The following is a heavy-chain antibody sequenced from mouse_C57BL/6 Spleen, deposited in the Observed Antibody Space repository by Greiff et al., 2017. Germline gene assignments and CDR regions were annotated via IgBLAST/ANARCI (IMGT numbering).Heavy chain of an antibody. D-gene: IGHD1-1*01. CDR1: GFNINDYY. Sequence: VQLQQSGAELVKPGASVKLSCTASGFNINDYYMHWVKQRTEQGLEWIGRIDPEGGRTKYAPKFQGKATITADNSSNTAYLQLSSLTSEDSAVYYCARVVSIYGWFAYWGQGTLVTVSA. J-gene: IGHJ3*01. CDR2: IDPEGGRT. V-gene: IGHV14-2*01. CDR3: ARVVSIYGWFAY.